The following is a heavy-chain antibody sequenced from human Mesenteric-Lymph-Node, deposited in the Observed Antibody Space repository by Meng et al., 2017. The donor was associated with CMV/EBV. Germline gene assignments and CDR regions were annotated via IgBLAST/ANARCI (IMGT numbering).Heavy chain of an antibody. V-gene: IGHV4-34*01. D-gene: IGHD3-9*01. Sequence: SETLSLTCAVHGGSFSGYYWTWIRQSPGKGLEWVGEINQSGATNYNSSLKSRITVSLDTSNKQFSLKLSSVTAADTAMYYCARGGYDNKVRPSLIRVARYYALDVRGQGTTVTVSS. J-gene: IGHJ6*02. CDR1: GGSFSGYY. CDR2: INQSGAT. CDR3: ARGGYDNKVRPSLIRVARYYALDV.